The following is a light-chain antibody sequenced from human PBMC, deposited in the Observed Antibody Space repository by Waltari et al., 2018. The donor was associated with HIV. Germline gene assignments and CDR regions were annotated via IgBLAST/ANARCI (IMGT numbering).Light chain of an antibody. V-gene: IGKV3-15*01. CDR3: QQFNNWPFT. Sequence: EVVMTQSPAPLSVSLGDGATLSCRPSQSVSSNLAWYQQKPGKAPRLLIYVASTRATSISARFSGSGSGTDFTLTISSLQSEDFAVYYCQQFNNWPFTFGQGTKLEIK. CDR2: VAS. CDR1: QSVSSN. J-gene: IGKJ2*01.